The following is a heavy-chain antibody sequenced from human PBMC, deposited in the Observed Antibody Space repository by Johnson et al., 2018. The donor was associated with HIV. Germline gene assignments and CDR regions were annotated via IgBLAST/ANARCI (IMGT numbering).Heavy chain of an antibody. CDR2: ISGSGGST. J-gene: IGHJ3*02. CDR1: GFTFSSYA. V-gene: IGHV3-23*04. Sequence: VQLVESGGGVVQPGRSLRLSCAASGFTFSSYAMSWVRQAPGKGLEWVSAISGSGGSTYYADSVKGRFTISRDNSKNTLYLQMNSLRAEDTAVYYCAKGGGSYSDAFDIWGQGTMVTVSS. D-gene: IGHD1-26*01. CDR3: AKGGGSYSDAFDI.